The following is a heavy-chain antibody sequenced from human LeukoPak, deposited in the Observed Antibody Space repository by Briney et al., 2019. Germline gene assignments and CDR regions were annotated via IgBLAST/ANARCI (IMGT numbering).Heavy chain of an antibody. CDR2: ISYDGSNK. CDR1: GFTFSSYA. D-gene: IGHD3-10*01. Sequence: GGSLRLSCAASGFTFSSYAMHLVRQAPGKGLEWAAVISYDGSNKYYADSVKGRFTISRDNSKNTLYLQMNSLRAEDTAVYYCARGGSGSYYYYYYYMDVWGKGTTVTVS. V-gene: IGHV3-30*04. CDR3: ARGGSGSYYYYYYYMDV. J-gene: IGHJ6*03.